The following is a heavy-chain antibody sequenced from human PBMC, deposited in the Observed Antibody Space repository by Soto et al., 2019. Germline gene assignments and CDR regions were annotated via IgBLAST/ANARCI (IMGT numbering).Heavy chain of an antibody. CDR3: VRGQMVMFKCSGGISHKGYDDFDS. V-gene: IGHV4-34*01. Sequence: QVQLQQWGAGLLKPSETLSLTCAVYGGSFSGYYWSWIRQPPGKGLEWIGEINHSGSTNYNPSVMSGFTIAVDTSKNQCSMKLSSVTAADRSMYYCVRGQMVMFKCSGGISHKGYDDFDSWGKGTMVTV. D-gene: IGHD2-15*01. CDR1: GGSFSGYY. CDR2: INHSGST. J-gene: IGHJ3*02.